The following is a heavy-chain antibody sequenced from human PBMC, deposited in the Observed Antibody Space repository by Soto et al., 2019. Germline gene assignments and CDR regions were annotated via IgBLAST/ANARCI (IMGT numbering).Heavy chain of an antibody. Sequence: SETLSLTCTVSGGSINSGSYYWSWVRQHPGKGLEWIGYISYSGITDYNPSLRSRVSISIDTSKNQFSLKLNSVTAADTAVYYCARWGDCSGGSCYLGLDYWGQGTLVTVSS. CDR2: ISYSGIT. V-gene: IGHV4-31*03. CDR1: GGSINSGSYY. J-gene: IGHJ4*02. CDR3: ARWGDCSGGSCYLGLDY. D-gene: IGHD2-15*01.